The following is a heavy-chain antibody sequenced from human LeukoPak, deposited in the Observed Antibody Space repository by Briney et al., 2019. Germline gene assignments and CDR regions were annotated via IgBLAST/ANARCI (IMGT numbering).Heavy chain of an antibody. V-gene: IGHV3-33*01. Sequence: GGSLRLSCAASGFTFSTYGVHWVRQAPGKGLEWVAVVWYDGSNIQYVDSVKGRFTISRDNSKSTLYLQMNSLTAEDTAVYYCARGGYSGTYYFDNWGQGTLVTVSS. CDR1: GFTFSTYG. CDR3: ARGGYSGTYYFDN. CDR2: VWYDGSNI. D-gene: IGHD1-26*01. J-gene: IGHJ4*02.